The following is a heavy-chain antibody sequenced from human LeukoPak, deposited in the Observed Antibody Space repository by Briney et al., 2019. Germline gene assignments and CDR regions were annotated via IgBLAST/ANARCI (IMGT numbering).Heavy chain of an antibody. CDR2: ISGSGGSR. Sequence: GGSLRLSCAASGFTFSSYAMSWVRQAPGKGLEWVSSISGSGGSRYYADSVKGRFTISRDNSKNTLYLQMNSLRPEDTAVYYCAKDVVGQQWPENCWGQGTLVTVSS. J-gene: IGHJ4*02. CDR3: AKDVVGQQWPENC. CDR1: GFTFSSYA. D-gene: IGHD6-19*01. V-gene: IGHV3-23*01.